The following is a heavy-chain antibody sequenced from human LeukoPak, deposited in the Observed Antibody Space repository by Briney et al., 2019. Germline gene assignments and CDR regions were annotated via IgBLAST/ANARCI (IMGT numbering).Heavy chain of an antibody. CDR2: INPSGGST. J-gene: IGHJ3*02. D-gene: IGHD4-17*01. Sequence: GASVKVSCKASGYTFTSYYMHWVRQAPGQGLEWMGIINPSGGSTSYAQKFQGRVTMARDTSTSTVYMELSSLRSEDTAVYYCAREEDYGDSPGAFDIWGQGTMVTVSS. V-gene: IGHV1-46*01. CDR3: AREEDYGDSPGAFDI. CDR1: GYTFTSYY.